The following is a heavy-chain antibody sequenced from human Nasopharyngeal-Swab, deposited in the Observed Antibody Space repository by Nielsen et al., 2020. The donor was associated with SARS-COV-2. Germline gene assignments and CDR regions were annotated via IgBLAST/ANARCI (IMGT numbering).Heavy chain of an antibody. CDR2: ISIRGVTT. V-gene: IGHV3-23*01. Sequence: GGSLSLSCQVSGFSFRDHAMSWVRQAPGKGLEWVSGISIRGVTTYYADSVKGRFTISRDNSKNTVYLDMNSLRAEDTAVYYCANEEVPNDYWGQGTLVTVSS. CDR3: ANEEVPNDY. J-gene: IGHJ4*02. CDR1: GFSFRDHA.